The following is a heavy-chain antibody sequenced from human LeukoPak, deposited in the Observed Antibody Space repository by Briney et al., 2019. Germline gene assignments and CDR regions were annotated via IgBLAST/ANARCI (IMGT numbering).Heavy chain of an antibody. CDR1: GFTFSSYS. J-gene: IGHJ4*02. CDR2: ISSSSSCI. D-gene: IGHD7-27*01. Sequence: GGSLRLSCAASGFTFSSYSMNWVRQAPGKGLEWVSSISSSSSCIYYADSVKGRFTISRDNAKNSLYLQMNSLRAEDTAVYYCARDLHELGILYYFDYWGQGTLVTVSS. V-gene: IGHV3-21*01. CDR3: ARDLHELGILYYFDY.